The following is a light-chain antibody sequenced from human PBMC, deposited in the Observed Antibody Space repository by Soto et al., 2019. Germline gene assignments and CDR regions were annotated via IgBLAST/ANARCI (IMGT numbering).Light chain of an antibody. CDR3: QQYQSLWT. CDR2: GVS. V-gene: IGKV3-15*01. CDR1: QTVRTN. Sequence: EIEMTQSPATLYVSPMEIGSRSCRARQTVRTNLAWYQQKPGQTPRLLIYGVSTRPTDVPARFSGGGSGTDFTLTISSMQSEDFAVYYCQQYQSLWTFGQGTKVDIK. J-gene: IGKJ1*01.